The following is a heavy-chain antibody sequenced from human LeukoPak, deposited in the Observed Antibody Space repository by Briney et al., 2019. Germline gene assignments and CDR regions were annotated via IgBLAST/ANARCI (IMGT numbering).Heavy chain of an antibody. CDR1: GFIFTNYG. J-gene: IGHJ4*02. D-gene: IGHD3-22*01. Sequence: PGRSLRLSCAASGFIFTNYGMHWVRQAPGKGLEWVAVISYDGSNKYYVDSVKGRFTISRDNSKKTVYLQMNSLRAEDTAVYYCARDGDTSGYSDWGQGTLVTVSS. V-gene: IGHV3-30*03. CDR2: ISYDGSNK. CDR3: ARDGDTSGYSD.